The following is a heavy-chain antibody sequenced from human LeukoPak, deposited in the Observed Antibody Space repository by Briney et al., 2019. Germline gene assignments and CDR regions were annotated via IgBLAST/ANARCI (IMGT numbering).Heavy chain of an antibody. V-gene: IGHV3-30*04. CDR2: ISYDGSNK. J-gene: IGHJ6*02. CDR3: ARDRRSCSSTSCLHNYYYYGMDV. Sequence: GRSLRLSCAASGFTFSSYPMHWVRQAPGKGLEWVAVISYDGSNKYYADSVKGRFTISRDNSKKTLSLQMNSLRGEDTAVYYCARDRRSCSSTSCLHNYYYYGMDVWGQGTTVTVSS. D-gene: IGHD2-2*01. CDR1: GFTFSSYP.